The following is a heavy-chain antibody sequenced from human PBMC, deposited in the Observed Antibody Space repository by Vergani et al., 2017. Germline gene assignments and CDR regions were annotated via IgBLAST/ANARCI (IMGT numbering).Heavy chain of an antibody. CDR1: GYTFTSYD. CDR2: MNPNSGNT. D-gene: IGHD3-9*01. V-gene: IGHV1-8*01. Sequence: QVQLVQSGAEVKKPGASVKVSCKASGYTFTSYDINWVRQATGQGLEWMGWMNPNSGNTGYAQKFQGRVTMTRNTSIITAYMELSSLRSEDTAVYYCARACPSYYDILTGYYGGRMYNWFDPWGQGTLVTVSS. J-gene: IGHJ5*02. CDR3: ARACPSYYDILTGYYGGRMYNWFDP.